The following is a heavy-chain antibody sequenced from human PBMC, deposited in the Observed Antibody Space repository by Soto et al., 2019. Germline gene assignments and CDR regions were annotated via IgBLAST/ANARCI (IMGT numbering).Heavy chain of an antibody. J-gene: IGHJ6*03. V-gene: IGHV3-33*01. CDR1: GFTFSSYG. CDR2: IWYDGSNK. D-gene: IGHD3-10*01. CDR3: ARDKKGYYGSGFYCYYYMDV. Sequence: QVQLVESGGGVVQPGRSLRLSCAASGFTFSSYGMHWVRQAPGKGLEWVAVIWYDGSNKYYADSVKGRFTISRDNSKNTLYLQMNSLRAEDTAVYYCARDKKGYYGSGFYCYYYMDVWGKGTTVTVSS.